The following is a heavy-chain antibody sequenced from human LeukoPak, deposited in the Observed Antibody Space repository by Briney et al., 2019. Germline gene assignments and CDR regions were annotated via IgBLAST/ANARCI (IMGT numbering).Heavy chain of an antibody. J-gene: IGHJ4*02. CDR1: GGSISSYY. Sequence: SETLSLTCTVSGGSISSYYWSWIRQPPGKGLEWIGHIYYSGSTNYNPSLTSRVTISIDTSKSQFSLKLSSVTAADTALYYCARAIMVRGVPCYFDYWGQGTLVTVSS. V-gene: IGHV4-59*01. CDR2: IYYSGST. D-gene: IGHD3-10*01. CDR3: ARAIMVRGVPCYFDY.